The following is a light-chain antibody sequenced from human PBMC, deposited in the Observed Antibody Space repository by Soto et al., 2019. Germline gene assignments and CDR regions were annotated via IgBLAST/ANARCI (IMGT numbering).Light chain of an antibody. J-gene: IGKJ5*01. V-gene: IGKV3-20*01. CDR1: QRVSSSY. CDR2: GAS. Sequence: EIVLTQSPGTLSLSPGERATLSCRASQRVSSSYLAWYQQKPGQAPRLLIYGASSRATGIPDRFSGSGSGTDFTLTIIKLEPEDFAVSYCQPYGSSPPTCGQGTRLEIK. CDR3: QPYGSSPPT.